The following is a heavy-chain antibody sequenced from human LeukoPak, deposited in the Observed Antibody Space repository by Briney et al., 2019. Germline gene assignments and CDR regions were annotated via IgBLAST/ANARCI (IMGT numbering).Heavy chain of an antibody. CDR3: ARDNNGDY. CDR1: RFTFSAYA. CDR2: ISYDGNNK. V-gene: IGHV3-30-3*01. Sequence: GGSLRLSCAAFRFTFSAYAMHWVRQAPGKGLEWVAVISYDGNNKNYTDSVKGRFTISRDNSKNTLYLQMNSLRTDDTAVYYCARDNNGDYWGQGTLVAVSS. J-gene: IGHJ4*02. D-gene: IGHD2-8*01.